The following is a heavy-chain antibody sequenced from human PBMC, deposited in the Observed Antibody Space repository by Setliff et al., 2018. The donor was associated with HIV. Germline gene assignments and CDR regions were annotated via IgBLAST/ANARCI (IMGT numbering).Heavy chain of an antibody. CDR3: ARDSRDIVVVIAPEPEPYYYYGMDV. J-gene: IGHJ6*02. V-gene: IGHV1-69*13. CDR2: IIPIFGTP. D-gene: IGHD2-15*01. CDR1: GDTFNSHA. Sequence: SVKVSCKASGDTFNSHAISWVRQAPGQGLEWMGGIIPIFGTPNYAQKFKGRLTITADESTSTVYMELSSLRSEDTAVYYCARDSRDIVVVIAPEPEPYYYYGMDVWGEGTTVTVS.